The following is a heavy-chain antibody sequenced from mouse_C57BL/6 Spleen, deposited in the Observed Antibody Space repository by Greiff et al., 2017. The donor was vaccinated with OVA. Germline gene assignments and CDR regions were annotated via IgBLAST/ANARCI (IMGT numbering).Heavy chain of an antibody. J-gene: IGHJ1*03. V-gene: IGHV14-4*01. CDR2: IDPENGDT. CDR3: YYSNYDFDV. Sequence: EVQLQESGAELVRPGASVKLSCTASGFNIKDDYMHWVKQRPEQGLEWIGWIDPENGDTEYASKFQGKATITADPSSNTAYLQLSSLTSEDTAVYYCYYSNYDFDVWGTGTTVTVSS. CDR1: GFNIKDDY. D-gene: IGHD2-5*01.